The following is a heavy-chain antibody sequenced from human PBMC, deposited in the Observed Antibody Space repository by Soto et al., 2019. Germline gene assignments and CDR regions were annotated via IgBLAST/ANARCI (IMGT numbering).Heavy chain of an antibody. CDR2: IIPILGIA. V-gene: IGHV1-69*02. D-gene: IGHD2-2*01. Sequence: SVKVSCKASGGTFSSYTISWVRQAPGQGLEWMGRIIPILGIANYAQKFQGRVTITADKSTSTAYMELSSLRSEDTAVYYCARVLGYCSSTSCYAFDYWGQGTLVTVSS. CDR3: ARVLGYCSSTSCYAFDY. CDR1: GGTFSSYT. J-gene: IGHJ4*02.